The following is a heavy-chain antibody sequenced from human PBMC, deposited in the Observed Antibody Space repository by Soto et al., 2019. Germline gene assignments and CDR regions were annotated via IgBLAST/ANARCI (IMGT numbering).Heavy chain of an antibody. Sequence: SETLSLTCAVYGGSFSGYYWSWIRQPPGKGLEWIGEINHGGSTNYNSSLKSRVPISVDTSKNQFSLKLTSVTAADTAVYYCAGGGPSTGYSSGWYWFDPGGQGTLVTVSA. CDR1: GGSFSGYY. J-gene: IGHJ5*02. CDR3: AGGGPSTGYSSGWYWFDP. V-gene: IGHV4-34*01. D-gene: IGHD6-19*01. CDR2: INHGGST.